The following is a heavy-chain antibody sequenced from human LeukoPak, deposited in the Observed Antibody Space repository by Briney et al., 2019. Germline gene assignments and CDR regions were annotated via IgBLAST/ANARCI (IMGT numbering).Heavy chain of an antibody. J-gene: IGHJ4*02. CDR3: AKERSGGWPFDY. CDR1: GFTFSSYG. CDR2: IWYDGSNK. Sequence: PGGSLRLSCAASGFTFSSYGMHWVRQAPGKGLEWVAVIWYDGSNKYYADSVKGRFTISRDNSKNTLYLQMNSLRAEDTAIYYCAKERSGGWPFDYWGQGTLVTVSS. V-gene: IGHV3-33*06. D-gene: IGHD6-19*01.